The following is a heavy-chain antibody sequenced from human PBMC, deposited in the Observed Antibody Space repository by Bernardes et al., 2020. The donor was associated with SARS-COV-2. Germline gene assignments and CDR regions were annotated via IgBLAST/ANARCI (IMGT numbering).Heavy chain of an antibody. CDR1: GFKFSNCW. V-gene: IGHV3-7*01. CDR2: IKQIGSET. Sequence: GGSLRLSCAASGFKFSNCWMSWVRQAPGKGLEWVANIKQIGSETYYADSVKGRFTISRDNAKNSVYLQMNSLRAEDTAVYYCAKVGPNSWEFDYWGQGSLVTVSS. D-gene: IGHD1-26*01. J-gene: IGHJ4*02. CDR3: AKVGPNSWEFDY.